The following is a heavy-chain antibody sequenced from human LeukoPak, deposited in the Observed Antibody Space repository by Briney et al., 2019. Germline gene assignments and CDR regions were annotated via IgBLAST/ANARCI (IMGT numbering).Heavy chain of an antibody. CDR3: AREGAAAQYKRFDP. CDR2: ISGGGGST. Sequence: GGSLRLSCAASGFTFTNYAMSWVRQAPGKGLEWVSAISGGGGSTYYADSVKGRFTISRDNSKNALYLQMNSLRAEDTAVYYCAREGAAAQYKRFDPWGQGTLVTVSS. D-gene: IGHD6-13*01. J-gene: IGHJ5*02. V-gene: IGHV3-23*01. CDR1: GFTFTNYA.